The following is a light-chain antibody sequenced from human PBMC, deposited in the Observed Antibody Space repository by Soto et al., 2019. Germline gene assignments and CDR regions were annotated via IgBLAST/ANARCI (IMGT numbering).Light chain of an antibody. CDR1: KNDIGVYDF. CDR3: KSYAGSNTYV. V-gene: IGLV2-8*01. CDR2: EVV. J-gene: IGLJ1*01. Sequence: QSALTQPPSASGSPGQSVTISCTGTKNDIGVYDFVSWYQHHPGKAPRLIIYEVVQRPSGVPDRFSGSKPGNTASLTASGLQAADEADYFCKSYAGSNTYVFGSGTKVTV.